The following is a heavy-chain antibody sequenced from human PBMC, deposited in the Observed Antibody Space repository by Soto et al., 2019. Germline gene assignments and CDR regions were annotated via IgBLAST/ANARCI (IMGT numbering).Heavy chain of an antibody. CDR2: INAGNGNT. J-gene: IGHJ5*02. CDR3: ARDSIEAVAGLYNWFDP. D-gene: IGHD6-19*01. V-gene: IGHV1-3*01. Sequence: ASVKVSCKASGYTFTSYAMHWVRQAPGQRFEWMGWINAGNGNTKYSQKFQGRVTITRDTSASTAYMELSSLRSEDTAVYYCARDSIEAVAGLYNWFDPWGQGTLVTISS. CDR1: GYTFTSYA.